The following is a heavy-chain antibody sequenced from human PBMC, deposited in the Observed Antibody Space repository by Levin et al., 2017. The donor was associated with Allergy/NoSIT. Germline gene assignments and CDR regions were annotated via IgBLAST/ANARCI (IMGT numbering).Heavy chain of an antibody. Sequence: SVKVSCKASGGTFSSYAISWVRQAPGQGLEWMGGIIPIFGTANYAQKFQGRVTITADESTSTAYMELSSLRSEDTAVYYCARSPSSGWYWAFDIWGQGTMVTVSS. CDR2: IIPIFGTA. V-gene: IGHV1-69*13. CDR3: ARSPSSGWYWAFDI. J-gene: IGHJ3*02. D-gene: IGHD6-19*01. CDR1: GGTFSSYA.